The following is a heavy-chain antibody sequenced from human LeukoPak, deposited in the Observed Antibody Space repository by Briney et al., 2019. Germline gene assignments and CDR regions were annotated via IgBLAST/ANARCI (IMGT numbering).Heavy chain of an antibody. CDR1: GYTFTSYD. Sequence: ASVKVSCKASGYTFTSYDINWVRQATGQGLEWMGWMNPNSGNTGYAQKFQGRVTMTRNTSTSTAYMELSSLRSEDTAVYYCARVPVYDFWSGYFGGHYYYYYGMDVWGQGTTVTVSS. CDR3: ARVPVYDFWSGYFGGHYYYYYGMDV. D-gene: IGHD3-3*01. V-gene: IGHV1-8*01. CDR2: MNPNSGNT. J-gene: IGHJ6*02.